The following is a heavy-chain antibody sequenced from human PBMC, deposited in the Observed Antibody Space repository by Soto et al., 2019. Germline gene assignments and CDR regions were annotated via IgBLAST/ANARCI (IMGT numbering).Heavy chain of an antibody. CDR1: GFTFSNTW. CDR2: IKSKTDGGTT. J-gene: IGHJ6*03. CDR3: TIELEPYYYYYMDV. D-gene: IGHD3-10*01. Sequence: GGSLRLSCAASGFTFSNTWMSWVRQAPGKGLEWVGRIKSKTDGGTTDYAAPVKGRFTISRDDSKNTLYLQMNSLKTEDTAVYYCTIELEPYYYYYMDVWGKGTTVTVSS. V-gene: IGHV3-15*01.